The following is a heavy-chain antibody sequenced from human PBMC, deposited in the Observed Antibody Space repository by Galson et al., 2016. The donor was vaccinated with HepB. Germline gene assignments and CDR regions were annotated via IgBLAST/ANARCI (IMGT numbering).Heavy chain of an antibody. V-gene: IGHV3-64D*06. J-gene: IGHJ4*02. CDR2: INDRGSGT. CDR3: VTRDNIGRYPY. D-gene: IGHD6-19*01. CDR1: GFSFSTSS. Sequence: SLRLSCAASGFSFSTSSMHWVRQAPGKGLQYVSAINDRGSGTYYADSVKGRFIISRDNSRNILYLHMTSLTIEDTAVYYCVTRDNIGRYPYWDQGTLVTISP.